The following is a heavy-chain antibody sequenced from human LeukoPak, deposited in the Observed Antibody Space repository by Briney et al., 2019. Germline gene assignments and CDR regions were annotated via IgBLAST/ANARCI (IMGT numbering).Heavy chain of an antibody. Sequence: LSGGSLRLSCAASGFTFSSSWMHWVRQGPGKGLVWVARMNADGRTINYADSVKGRFTISRDNAKNTLYLQMNSLRTEDAAVYYCARAGNYYFDLWGHGTQVTVSS. V-gene: IGHV3-74*01. J-gene: IGHJ2*01. CDR1: GFTFSSSW. CDR2: MNADGRTI. D-gene: IGHD1-7*01. CDR3: ARAGNYYFDL.